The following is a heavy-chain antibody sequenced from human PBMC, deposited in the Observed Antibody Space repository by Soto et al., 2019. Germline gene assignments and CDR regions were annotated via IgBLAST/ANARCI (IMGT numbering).Heavy chain of an antibody. CDR2: IDPSDSYT. CDR1: GYSFTSYW. J-gene: IGHJ6*02. D-gene: IGHD2-2*02. V-gene: IGHV5-10-1*01. Sequence: GESLKISCKGSGYSFTSYWISWVRQMPGKGLEWMGRIDPSDSYTNYSPSFQGHVTISADKSISTAYLQWSSLKASDTAMYYCARQLVVPAAIVSYGMDVWGQGTTVTVSS. CDR3: ARQLVVPAAIVSYGMDV.